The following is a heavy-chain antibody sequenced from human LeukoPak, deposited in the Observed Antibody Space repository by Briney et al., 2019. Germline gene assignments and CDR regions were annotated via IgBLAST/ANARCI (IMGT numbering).Heavy chain of an antibody. J-gene: IGHJ4*02. CDR1: GFTFSSYS. CDR2: ISSSSSNI. Sequence: GGSLRLSCAASGFTFSSYSMNWVRQPPGKGLEWVSYISSSSSNIYNADSVKGRFTISRDNAKNSLYLQMNSLRAEDTAVYYCARDQVNDYGDDTEFDYWGQGTLVTVS. CDR3: ARDQVNDYGDDTEFDY. D-gene: IGHD4-17*01. V-gene: IGHV3-21*01.